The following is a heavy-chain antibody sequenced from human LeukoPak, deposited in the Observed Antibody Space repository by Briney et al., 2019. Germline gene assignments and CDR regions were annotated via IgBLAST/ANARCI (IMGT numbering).Heavy chain of an antibody. CDR1: GFTFSSYG. J-gene: IGHJ3*02. V-gene: IGHV3-30*18. Sequence: PGGSLRLSCAASGFTFSSYGMPWVRQAPGKGLEWVAVISYDGSNKYYADSVKGRFTISRDNSKNTLYLQMNSLRAEDTAVYYCAKAGGPTWNAFDIWGQGTMVTVSS. CDR3: AKAGGPTWNAFDI. CDR2: ISYDGSNK. D-gene: IGHD3-10*01.